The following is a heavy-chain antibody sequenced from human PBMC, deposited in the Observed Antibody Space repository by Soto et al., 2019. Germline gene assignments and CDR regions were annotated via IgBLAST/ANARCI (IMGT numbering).Heavy chain of an antibody. Sequence: GSLRLSCAVSGITFINAWMSWVRQAPGKGLEWVARIKRTANAETPDYAAPVKGRFIISRDDSKNMLYLQMNNLKAEDTAVYYCLTDPGEYETFWGQGTRVTVSS. CDR2: IKRTANAETP. V-gene: IGHV3-15*01. J-gene: IGHJ4*02. CDR1: GITFINAW. CDR3: LTDPGEYETF. D-gene: IGHD4-17*01.